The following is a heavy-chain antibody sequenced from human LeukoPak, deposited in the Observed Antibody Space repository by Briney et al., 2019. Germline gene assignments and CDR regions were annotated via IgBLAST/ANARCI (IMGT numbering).Heavy chain of an antibody. D-gene: IGHD4-17*01. CDR1: GLTGSRNY. V-gene: IGHV3-53*01. J-gene: IGHJ5*02. Sequence: GGSLRLSCAASGLTGSRNYVSWVRQAAGKGLEWVSAIHTSGDTCYADSVKGRFTISRDTSKNTLYLQINSLRVEDTAVYYCIVFGDSNHWGQGTLVTVSS. CDR3: IVFGDSNH. CDR2: IHTSGDT.